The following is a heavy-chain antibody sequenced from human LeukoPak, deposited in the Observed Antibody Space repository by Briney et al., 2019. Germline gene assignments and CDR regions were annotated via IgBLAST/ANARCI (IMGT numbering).Heavy chain of an antibody. V-gene: IGHV1-2*02. CDR1: GYTFTGYY. CDR3: ARGSHYCSSTSCYSPDYYYYMDV. J-gene: IGHJ6*03. D-gene: IGHD2-2*01. Sequence: ASVKVSCKASGYTFTGYYMHWVRQAPGQGLEWMGWINPNSGGTNYAQKFQGRVTMTRDTSISTAYMELSRLRSDDTAVYYCARGSHYCSSTSCYSPDYYYYMDVWGKGTTVTISS. CDR2: INPNSGGT.